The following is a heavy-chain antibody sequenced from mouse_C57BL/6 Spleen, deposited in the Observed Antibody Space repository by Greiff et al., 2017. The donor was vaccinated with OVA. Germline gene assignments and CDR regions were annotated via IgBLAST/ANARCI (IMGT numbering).Heavy chain of an antibody. CDR2: FWRGGST. D-gene: IGHD2-4*01. CDR1: GFSLTSYG. Sequence: VQLQQSGPGLVLPSHSLSLTCTVSGFSLTSYGVHWVRQSPGKGLEWLGVFWRGGSTDYNAAFMYRLSITKDNSKSQVFFKMNSLQADDTAIYYCAKGGDYDYFDYWGQGTTLTVAS. CDR3: AKGGDYDYFDY. V-gene: IGHV2-5*01. J-gene: IGHJ2*01.